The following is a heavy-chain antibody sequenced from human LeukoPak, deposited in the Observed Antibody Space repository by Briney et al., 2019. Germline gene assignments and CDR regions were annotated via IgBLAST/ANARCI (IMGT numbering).Heavy chain of an antibody. CDR2: IYYSGST. J-gene: IGHJ4*02. V-gene: IGHV4-59*01. CDR1: GGSLSSYY. D-gene: IGHD5-24*01. CDR3: ARTPDVTRWLQPVDY. Sequence: PSETLSLTCPVYGGSLSSYYWSWIRQPPGKGLEWVGYIYYSGSTNYNPSLKSRVTIPVDTSKNQFSLRLSSVTAADTAFYYCARTPDVTRWLQPVDYWGQGILVTVSS.